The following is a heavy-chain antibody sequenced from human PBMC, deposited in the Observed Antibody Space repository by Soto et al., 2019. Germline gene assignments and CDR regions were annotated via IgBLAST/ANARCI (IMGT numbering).Heavy chain of an antibody. J-gene: IGHJ4*02. CDR3: ARGNWKRRWGDFDY. Sequence: QVQLVQSGAEVKKPGSSVKVSCKTSGGTFSSDAINWVRQAPGQGLEWMGGIIPMFDPANYTQKFQGRVTITADESTSTVYMKLSSLRSEDTAIYYCARGNWKRRWGDFDYWGQGTLVTVSS. CDR2: IIPMFDPA. D-gene: IGHD1-1*01. CDR1: GGTFSSDA. V-gene: IGHV1-69*01.